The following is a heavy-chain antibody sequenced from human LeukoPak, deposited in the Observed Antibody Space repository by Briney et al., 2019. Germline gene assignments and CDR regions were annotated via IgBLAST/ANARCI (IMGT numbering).Heavy chain of an antibody. CDR1: GFTFSSYG. Sequence: GGSLRLSCAASGFTFSSYGMSWVRQAPGKGLEWVSAISGSGGSTYYADSVKGRFTISRDNSKNTLYLQMNSLRAEDTAVYYCAKDPYHYDILTGYWVWFDPWGQGTLVTVSS. CDR3: AKDPYHYDILTGYWVWFDP. V-gene: IGHV3-23*01. J-gene: IGHJ5*02. CDR2: ISGSGGST. D-gene: IGHD3-9*01.